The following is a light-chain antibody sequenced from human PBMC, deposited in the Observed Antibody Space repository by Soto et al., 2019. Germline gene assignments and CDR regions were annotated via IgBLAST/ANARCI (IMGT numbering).Light chain of an antibody. J-gene: IGLJ1*01. V-gene: IGLV1-51*01. CDR3: GSWDSSLSAYD. CDR2: DDN. Sequence: VLTQPPSVSAAPGQKVTISCSGSNSNIGGNSVSWYQQLPGTAPKLLIYDDNKRPSGIPDRFSGSKSGTSATLGITGFQTGDEADYYCGSWDSSLSAYDFGSGTKVTVL. CDR1: NSNIGGNS.